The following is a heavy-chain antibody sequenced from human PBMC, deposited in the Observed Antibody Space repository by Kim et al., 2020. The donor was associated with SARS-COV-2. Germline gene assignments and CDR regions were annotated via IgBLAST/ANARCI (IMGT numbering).Heavy chain of an antibody. CDR3: ATDRGYYDSRRDAFDI. Sequence: SVKGRFTNSRDDSNTTLYLQMNSLRAEDTAVYYCATDRGYYDSRRDAFDIWGQGTMVTVSS. J-gene: IGHJ3*02. V-gene: IGHV3-23*01. D-gene: IGHD3-22*01.